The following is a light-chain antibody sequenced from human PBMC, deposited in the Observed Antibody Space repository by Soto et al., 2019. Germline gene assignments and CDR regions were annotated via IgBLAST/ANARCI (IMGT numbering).Light chain of an antibody. J-gene: IGKJ5*01. CDR2: GAS. CDR3: QQYNNWPPIT. V-gene: IGKV3-15*01. Sequence: EIVLTQPPATLSLSPGESATLSCRASQSVSNFLAWYQQKPGQAPRLLIYGASTRATGIPARFSGSGSGTEFTLTISSLQSEDFAVYYCQQYNNWPPITFGQGTRLEIK. CDR1: QSVSNF.